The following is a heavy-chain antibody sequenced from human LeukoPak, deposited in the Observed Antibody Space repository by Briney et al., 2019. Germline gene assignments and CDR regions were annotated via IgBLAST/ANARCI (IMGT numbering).Heavy chain of an antibody. CDR1: GGSISSYY. V-gene: IGHV4-59*01. D-gene: IGHD3-10*01. J-gene: IGHJ5*02. Sequence: SETLSLTCTVSGGSISSYYWSWIRQPPGKGLEWIGYIYYSGSTNYNPSLKSRVTISVDTSKNQFSLKLSSVTAADTAVYYCARVWYYGSGSHNWFDPWGQGILVTASS. CDR2: IYYSGST. CDR3: ARVWYYGSGSHNWFDP.